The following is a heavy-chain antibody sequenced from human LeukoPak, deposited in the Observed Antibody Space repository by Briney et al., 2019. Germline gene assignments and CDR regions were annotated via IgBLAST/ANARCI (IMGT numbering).Heavy chain of an antibody. CDR1: GYSISSGYY. CDR3: ARLSVYHYSGSYLIRGWFDP. V-gene: IGHV4-38-2*01. CDR2: IYHSGST. D-gene: IGHD3-10*01. J-gene: IGHJ5*02. Sequence: SETLSLTCAVSGYSISSGYYWGWIRQPPGKGLEWIGSIYHSGSTYYNPSLKSRVTISVDASKNQFSLKLSSVTAADTAVYYCARLSVYHYSGSYLIRGWFDPWGQGTLVTVSS.